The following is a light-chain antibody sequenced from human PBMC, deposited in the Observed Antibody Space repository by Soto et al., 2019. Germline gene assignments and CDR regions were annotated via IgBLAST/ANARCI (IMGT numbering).Light chain of an antibody. Sequence: EIVLTQSPGTLSLSPGERATLSCRASQSVSSSYLAWYQQKPGQAPRLLIYGASSRATGIPDRFSGSGSGTDFTLTISRLEPEDFGVYYCQQYGSSLPITFGQGTRLEIK. CDR2: GAS. CDR1: QSVSSSY. J-gene: IGKJ5*01. V-gene: IGKV3-20*01. CDR3: QQYGSSLPIT.